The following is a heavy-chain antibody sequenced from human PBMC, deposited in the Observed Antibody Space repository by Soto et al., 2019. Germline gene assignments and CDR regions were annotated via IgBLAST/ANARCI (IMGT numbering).Heavy chain of an antibody. Sequence: GASVKVSCKGCRYNFTSYEIFWVRQSPAQGLEWVGGIKTASGDTDYAQKFRGRVAMTRXTSISPAYTELNKLVSDDTAVYYCARRSSTYVNELIFGPWG. CDR1: RYNFTSYE. J-gene: IGHJ5*02. CDR3: ARRSSTYVNELIFGP. V-gene: IGHV1-2*02. D-gene: IGHD2-2*01. CDR2: IKTASGDT.